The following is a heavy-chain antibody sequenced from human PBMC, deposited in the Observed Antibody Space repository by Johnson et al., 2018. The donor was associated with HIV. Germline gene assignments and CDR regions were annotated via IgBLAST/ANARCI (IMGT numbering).Heavy chain of an antibody. CDR3: ARAYTYGAFDI. D-gene: IGHD5-18*01. CDR1: GFTVSSNY. Sequence: VQLVESVGGLVQPGGSLRLSCAAFGFTVSSNYMSWVRQAPGKGLEWVSVIYSGDTTYYAGSVKGRFTISRDNSKNTLYLQMNSLRVDDTAIYYCARAYTYGAFDIWGQGTMVTVSS. CDR2: IYSGDTT. V-gene: IGHV3-66*01. J-gene: IGHJ3*02.